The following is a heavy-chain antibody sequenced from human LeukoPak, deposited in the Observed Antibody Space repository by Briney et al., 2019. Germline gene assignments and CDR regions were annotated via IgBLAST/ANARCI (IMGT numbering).Heavy chain of an antibody. J-gene: IGHJ6*03. D-gene: IGHD1-14*01. Sequence: SQTLSLTCAISGDSVSSNSAAWNWLRQSPSRGLEWLGSTYYRSKWYNDYAVSVKSRITINPDTSKNQFSLQLNSVTPEDTAVYYCAKTPKKGQARTSTYYYYYYYMDVWGKGTTVTISS. V-gene: IGHV6-1*01. CDR3: AKTPKKGQARTSTYYYYYYYMDV. CDR1: GDSVSSNSAA. CDR2: TYYRSKWYN.